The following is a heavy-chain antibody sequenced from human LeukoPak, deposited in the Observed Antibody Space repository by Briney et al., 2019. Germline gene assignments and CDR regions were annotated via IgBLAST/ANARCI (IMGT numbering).Heavy chain of an antibody. CDR1: GFTFSSYA. CDR2: ISYDGSNK. V-gene: IGHV3-30-3*01. Sequence: GSLRLSCAASGFTFSSYAMHCVRQAPGKGLEWVAVISYDGSNKYYADSVKGRFTISRDNSKNTLYLQMNSLRAEDTAVYYCARSYYDSSGPNIDYWGQGTLVTVSS. D-gene: IGHD3-22*01. CDR3: ARSYYDSSGPNIDY. J-gene: IGHJ4*02.